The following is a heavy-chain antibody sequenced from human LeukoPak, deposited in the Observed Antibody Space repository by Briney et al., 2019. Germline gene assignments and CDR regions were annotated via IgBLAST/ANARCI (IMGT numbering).Heavy chain of an antibody. D-gene: IGHD3-22*01. V-gene: IGHV1-2*04. CDR2: INPNSGGT. Sequence: ASVKVSCKASGYTFTGYYMHWVRQAPGQGLEWMGRINPNSGGTNYAQKFQGWVTMTRDTSISTAYMELSRLRSDDTAVYYCARVASDNYDSSVSDAFDIWGQGTMVTVSS. J-gene: IGHJ3*02. CDR3: ARVASDNYDSSVSDAFDI. CDR1: GYTFTGYY.